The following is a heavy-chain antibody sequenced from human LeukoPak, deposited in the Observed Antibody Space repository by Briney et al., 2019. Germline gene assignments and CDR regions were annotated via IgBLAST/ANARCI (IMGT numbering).Heavy chain of an antibody. V-gene: IGHV4-34*01. D-gene: IGHD3-22*01. CDR3: ARLPQLVMVIGFEDY. CDR1: GGSFSGYY. CDR2: INHSGST. J-gene: IGHJ4*02. Sequence: PSETLSLTCAVYGGSFSGYYWSWIRQPPGKGLEWIGEINHSGSTNYNPSLKSRVTISVDTSKNQFSLKLSSVTAADTAVYYCARLPQLVMVIGFEDYWGQGTLVTVSS.